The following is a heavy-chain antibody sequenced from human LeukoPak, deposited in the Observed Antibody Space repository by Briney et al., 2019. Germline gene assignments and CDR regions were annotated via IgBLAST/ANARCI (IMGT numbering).Heavy chain of an antibody. D-gene: IGHD5-12*01. V-gene: IGHV3-11*04. CDR2: MSGSGSGI. CDR3: ARDIVAPGLFFDS. Sequence: GGSLRLSCAASGFTFSYYYMGWIRQAPGKGLECVSYMSGSGSGIYYADSVKGRFTISRDNGRNSLYLQMNSLRAEDTAVYYCARDIVAPGLFFDSWGQGTLVTVSS. J-gene: IGHJ4*02. CDR1: GFTFSYYY.